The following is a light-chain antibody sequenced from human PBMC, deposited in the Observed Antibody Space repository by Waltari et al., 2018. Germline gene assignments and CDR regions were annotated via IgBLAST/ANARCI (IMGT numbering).Light chain of an antibody. J-gene: IGLJ2*01. CDR3: QAWDSTYARV. V-gene: IGLV3-1*01. Sequence: SYELTQPTSVSVAPGQTASITCSGDNLGDKYACWYQQKPGQSPVLVIHQNTKRPSGIPERFSGSNAGNTATLTISGTQTIDEADYHCQAWDSTYARVFGGGTKLTVL. CDR1: NLGDKY. CDR2: QNT.